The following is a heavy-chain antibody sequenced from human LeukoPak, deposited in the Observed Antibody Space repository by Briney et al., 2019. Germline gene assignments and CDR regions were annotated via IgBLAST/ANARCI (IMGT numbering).Heavy chain of an antibody. J-gene: IGHJ5*02. CDR3: ARDASSGSRGWLDL. CDR1: GFTFSTYA. D-gene: IGHD1-26*01. Sequence: GGSLRLSCAASGFTFSTYAISWVRQAPGKGLEWISSISSGSTYIFYADSMKGRFTISRDNAKNSLYLQMNSLRDEDTAVYYCARDASSGSRGWLDLWGQGTLVTVSS. CDR2: ISSGSTYI. V-gene: IGHV3-21*06.